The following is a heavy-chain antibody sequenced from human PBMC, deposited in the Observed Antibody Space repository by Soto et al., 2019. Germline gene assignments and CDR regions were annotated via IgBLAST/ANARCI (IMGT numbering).Heavy chain of an antibody. Sequence: VQLQESGEGLVKPSETLSLTCTVSGGSVSSYHWTWIRQSPGQGLEWIGYICYNGSTDYNPSLKSRATISLSPSKRQFSLKLTPVTAADTAVYYCAREFFWRSSSSPTFYYYLDVWGKGATVTVSS. CDR3: AREFFWRSSSSPTFYYYLDV. D-gene: IGHD6-6*01. V-gene: IGHV4-4*08. CDR1: GGSVSSYH. J-gene: IGHJ6*03. CDR2: ICYNGST.